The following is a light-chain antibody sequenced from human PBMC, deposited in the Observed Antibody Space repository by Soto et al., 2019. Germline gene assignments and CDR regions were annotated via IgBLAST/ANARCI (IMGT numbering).Light chain of an antibody. J-gene: IGLJ1*01. V-gene: IGLV2-8*01. Sequence: QSVLTQPPSASGSPGQSVTISCTETKNDIGVYDFVSWYQHHPGKAPRLIIYEVVQRPSGVPDRFSGSKSGNTASLTVSGLQAADEADYFCKSYAGSNTYVFGSGTKV. CDR2: EVV. CDR3: KSYAGSNTYV. CDR1: KNDIGVYDF.